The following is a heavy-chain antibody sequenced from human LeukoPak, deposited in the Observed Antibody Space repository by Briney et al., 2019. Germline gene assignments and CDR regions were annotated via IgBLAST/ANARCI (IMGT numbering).Heavy chain of an antibody. V-gene: IGHV3-23*01. CDR2: ISSSGGNS. J-gene: IGHJ4*02. Sequence: PGGSLRLSCSASGFTFSRYAISWVRQAPGKGLEWVSAISSSGGNSYYADSVKGRFTISRDNSKNTLYLQMNTLRADDTAVYYCAKDHGSSDWYYFDYWGQGTLVTVSS. CDR1: GFTFSRYA. CDR3: AKDHGSSDWYYFDY. D-gene: IGHD6-13*01.